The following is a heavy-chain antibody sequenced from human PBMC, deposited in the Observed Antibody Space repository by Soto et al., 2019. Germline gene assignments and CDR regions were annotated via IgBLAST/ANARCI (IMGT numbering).Heavy chain of an antibody. V-gene: IGHV1-46*01. D-gene: IGHD2-2*01. Sequence: ASVKVSCKASGYTFTSYYMHWVRQAPGQGLEGMGIINPSGGSTSYAQKFQGRVTMTRDTSTSTVYMELSSLRSEDTAVYYCARVIVVVPAAMSKGNPYGMDVWGHGTTVTVSS. CDR1: GYTFTSYY. CDR3: ARVIVVVPAAMSKGNPYGMDV. J-gene: IGHJ6*02. CDR2: INPSGGST.